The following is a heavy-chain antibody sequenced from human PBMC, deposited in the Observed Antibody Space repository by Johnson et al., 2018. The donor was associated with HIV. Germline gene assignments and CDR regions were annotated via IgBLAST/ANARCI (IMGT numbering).Heavy chain of an antibody. V-gene: IGHV3-30-3*01. CDR1: GFTFSSYA. Sequence: QVQLVESGGGVVQPGGSLRLSCAASGFTFSSYAMHWVRQAPGKGLEWVAVISYDGSNKYYADSVKGRFTISRDNSKNTLYLQMNSLRAEDTAVYYCARDMAQLELFAFDIWGQGTMVTVSS. J-gene: IGHJ3*02. CDR2: ISYDGSNK. D-gene: IGHD1-1*01. CDR3: ARDMAQLELFAFDI.